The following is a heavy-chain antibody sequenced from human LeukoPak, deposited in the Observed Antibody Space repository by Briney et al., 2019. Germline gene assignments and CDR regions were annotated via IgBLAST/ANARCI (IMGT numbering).Heavy chain of an antibody. Sequence: PSETLSLTCTVSGGSISSGDYYWSWIRQPPGKGLEWIGYIYYSGSTYYNPSLKSRVTISVDTSKNQFSLKLSSVTAADTAVYYCARAGASGAFDIWGQGTMVAVSS. J-gene: IGHJ3*02. CDR3: ARAGASGAFDI. D-gene: IGHD7-27*01. CDR1: GGSISSGDYY. CDR2: IYYSGST. V-gene: IGHV4-30-4*01.